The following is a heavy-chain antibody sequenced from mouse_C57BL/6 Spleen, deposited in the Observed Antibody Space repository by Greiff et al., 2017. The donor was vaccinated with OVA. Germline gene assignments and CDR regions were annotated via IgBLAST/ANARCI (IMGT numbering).Heavy chain of an antibody. CDR1: GFTFSDYG. J-gene: IGHJ2*01. CDR2: ISSGSSTI. CDR3: ARSITTVVATFYYFDY. D-gene: IGHD1-1*01. V-gene: IGHV5-17*01. Sequence: EVNVVESGGGLVKPGGSLKLSCAASGFTFSDYGMHWVRQAPEKGLEWVAYISSGSSTIYYADTVKGRFTISRDNAKNTLFLQMTSLRSEDTAMYYCARSITTVVATFYYFDYWGQGTTLTVSS.